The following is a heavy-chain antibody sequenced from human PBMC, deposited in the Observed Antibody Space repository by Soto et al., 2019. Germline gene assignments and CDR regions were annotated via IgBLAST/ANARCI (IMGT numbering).Heavy chain of an antibody. CDR1: GYSFTSYW. CDR2: IYPGDSDT. D-gene: IGHD6-13*01. V-gene: IGHV5-51*01. Sequence: PGESLKISCKGSGYSFTSYWIGWVRQMPGKGLEWMGIIYPGDSDTRYSPSFQGQVTISADKSISTAYLQWSSLKASDTAMYYCARRIAAAGQYYYYYGMDVWGQGTTVTVSS. CDR3: ARRIAAAGQYYYYYGMDV. J-gene: IGHJ6*02.